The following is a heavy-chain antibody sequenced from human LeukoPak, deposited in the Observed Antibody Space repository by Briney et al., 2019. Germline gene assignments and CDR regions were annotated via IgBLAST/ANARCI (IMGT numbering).Heavy chain of an antibody. CDR2: INWNGGST. CDR3: ARERVGATGGYFDY. CDR1: GFTFDDYG. D-gene: IGHD1-26*01. Sequence: GGSLRLSCAASGFTFDDYGMSWVRQAPGKGLDWVSGINWNGGSTGYADSVKGRFTISRDNAKNSLYLQMNSLRAEDTALYYCARERVGATGGYFDYWGQGTLVTVSS. V-gene: IGHV3-20*04. J-gene: IGHJ4*02.